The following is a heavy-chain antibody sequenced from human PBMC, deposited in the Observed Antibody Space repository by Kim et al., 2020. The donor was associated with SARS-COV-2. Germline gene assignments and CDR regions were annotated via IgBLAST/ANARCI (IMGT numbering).Heavy chain of an antibody. Sequence: GGSLRLSCAASGFTFSSYGMHWVRQAPGKGLEWVAVISYDGSNKYYADSVKGRFTISRDNSKNTLYLQMNSLRAEDTAVYYCARTAYGSSGYVSDYWGQG. J-gene: IGHJ4*02. CDR1: GFTFSSYG. CDR2: ISYDGSNK. D-gene: IGHD3-22*01. CDR3: ARTAYGSSGYVSDY. V-gene: IGHV3-33*05.